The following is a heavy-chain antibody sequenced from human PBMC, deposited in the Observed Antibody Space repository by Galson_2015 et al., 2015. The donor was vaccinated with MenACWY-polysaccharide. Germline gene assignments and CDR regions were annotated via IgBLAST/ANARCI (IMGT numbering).Heavy chain of an antibody. CDR1: HDSLTSSY. CDR2: IHATGST. CDR3: ARRSLDNWYFDL. J-gene: IGHJ2*01. V-gene: IGHV4-4*07. Sequence: TLSLTCTVSHDSLTSSYWSWIRQSADKGLEYLGRIHATGSTAYNPSFRCRVAMSVDLPRNQLSLRLVSVTASDTAIYYCARRSLDNWYFDLWGRGTLVIVSS. D-gene: IGHD1-1*01.